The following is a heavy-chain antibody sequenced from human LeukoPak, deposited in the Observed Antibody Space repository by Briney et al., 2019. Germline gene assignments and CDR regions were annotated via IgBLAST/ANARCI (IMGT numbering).Heavy chain of an antibody. CDR2: INHSGST. CDR1: GGSFSGYY. J-gene: IGHJ6*02. D-gene: IGHD3-22*01. CDR3: ARGSSGITMIVVVKRYYYGMDV. V-gene: IGHV4-34*01. Sequence: KSSETLSLTCAVYGGSFSGYYWSWIRQPQGKGLEWIGEINHSGSTNYNPSLKSRVTISVDTSKNQFSLKLSSVTAADTAVYYCARGSSGITMIVVVKRYYYGMDVWGQGTTVTVSS.